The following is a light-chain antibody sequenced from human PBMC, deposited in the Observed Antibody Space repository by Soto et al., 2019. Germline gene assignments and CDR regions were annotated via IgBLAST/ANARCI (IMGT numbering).Light chain of an antibody. CDR3: QQYSHFST. V-gene: IGKV1-5*03. Sequence: DLQLTQSPSTLSASVGDRVTISCWASQSISNWLAWYQQKPGIAPKLLIYEASRLESGVPSRFSGTGSGTEFTLTISSLQPDDFPTYYCQQYSHFSTFGQGTKVDIK. CDR1: QSISNW. CDR2: EAS. J-gene: IGKJ1*01.